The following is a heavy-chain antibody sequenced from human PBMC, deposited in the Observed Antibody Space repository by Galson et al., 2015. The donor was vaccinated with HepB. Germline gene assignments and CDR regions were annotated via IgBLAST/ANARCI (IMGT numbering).Heavy chain of an antibody. Sequence: SVKVSCKASGGTFSSYAISWVRQAPGQGLEWMGGIIPIFGTANYAQKFQGRVTITADKSTSTAYMELSSLRSEDTAVYYCARDQHKIPDYYDSSAHAWYYYYGMDVWGQGTTVTVSS. J-gene: IGHJ6*02. D-gene: IGHD3-22*01. CDR3: ARDQHKIPDYYDSSAHAWYYYYGMDV. CDR1: GGTFSSYA. V-gene: IGHV1-69*06. CDR2: IIPIFGTA.